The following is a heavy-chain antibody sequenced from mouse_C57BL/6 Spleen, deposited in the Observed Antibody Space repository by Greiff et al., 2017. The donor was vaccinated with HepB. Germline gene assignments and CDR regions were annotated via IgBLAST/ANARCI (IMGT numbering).Heavy chain of an antibody. Sequence: EVKLMESGGDLVKPGGSLKLSCAASGFTFSSYGMSWVRQTPDKRLEWVATISSGGSYTYYPDSVKGRFTISRDNAKNTLYLQMSSLKSEDTAMYYCARRETGGFDYWGQGTTLTVSS. CDR3: ARRETGGFDY. V-gene: IGHV5-6*02. D-gene: IGHD4-1*01. CDR1: GFTFSSYG. CDR2: ISSGGSYT. J-gene: IGHJ2*01.